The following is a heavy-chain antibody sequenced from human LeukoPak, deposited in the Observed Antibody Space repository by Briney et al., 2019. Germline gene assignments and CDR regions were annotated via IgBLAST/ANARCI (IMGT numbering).Heavy chain of an antibody. CDR3: ARDKRSTAGNWFDP. D-gene: IGHD1-14*01. CDR2: INPNSGGT. V-gene: IGHV1-2*06. J-gene: IGHJ5*02. CDR1: GYSFTSYY. Sequence: GESLKISCKGSGYSFTSYYIHWVRQAPGQGLEWMGRINPNSGGTNYAQRFQGRVTVTRDTSISTAYMELSTLRSDDAAVYYCARDKRSTAGNWFDPWGQGTLVTVSS.